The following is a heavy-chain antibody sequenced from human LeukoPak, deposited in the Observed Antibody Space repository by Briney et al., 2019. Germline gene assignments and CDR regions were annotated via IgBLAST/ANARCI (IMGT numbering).Heavy chain of an antibody. D-gene: IGHD1-26*01. CDR3: TRDPILGAPDYFDY. Sequence: PGGSLRLSCAASGFTFANYVTHWVRQAPGKGLEWVAVTSPDEGLKFYGDSVKGRFTISRDSSKNTTYLQMNNLREEDTAVYYCTRDPILGAPDYFDYWGQGTLVTVSS. V-gene: IGHV3-30*04. CDR1: GFTFANYV. J-gene: IGHJ4*02. CDR2: TSPDEGLK.